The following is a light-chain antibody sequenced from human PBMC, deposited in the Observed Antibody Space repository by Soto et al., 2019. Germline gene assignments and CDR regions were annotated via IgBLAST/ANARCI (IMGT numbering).Light chain of an antibody. V-gene: IGKV3-11*01. Sequence: EIVLTQSPATLSLSPGERVTLSCWASQSVSTYLAWYQQKPGQPPRLLIYDASTRATGIPARFSGSGSGTDFTLTISSLEPEDFAVYYCQQRTQWPLTFGGGTKVEIK. CDR1: QSVSTY. CDR2: DAS. CDR3: QQRTQWPLT. J-gene: IGKJ4*01.